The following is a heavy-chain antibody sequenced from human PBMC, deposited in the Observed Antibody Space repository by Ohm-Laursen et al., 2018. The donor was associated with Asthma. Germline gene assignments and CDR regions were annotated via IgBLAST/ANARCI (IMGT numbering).Heavy chain of an antibody. V-gene: IGHV3-30-3*01. Sequence: SLRLSCAAPGFTFSSYVMHWVRQAPGKGLEWVAVISYDGSNKYYADSVKGRFTISRDNSKNTLYLQMNSLRGEDTAVYYCARAPIDLRFVEWLLPPPDYWGQGTLITVSS. CDR3: ARAPIDLRFVEWLLPPPDY. CDR2: ISYDGSNK. CDR1: GFTFSSYV. D-gene: IGHD3-3*01. J-gene: IGHJ4*02.